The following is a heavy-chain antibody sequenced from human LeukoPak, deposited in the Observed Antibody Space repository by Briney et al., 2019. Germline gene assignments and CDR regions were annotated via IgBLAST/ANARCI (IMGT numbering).Heavy chain of an antibody. J-gene: IGHJ1*01. D-gene: IGHD3-9*01. CDR2: ISSSSSYI. CDR1: GFTFSSYS. V-gene: IGHV3-21*01. Sequence: GGSLRLSCAASGFTFSSYSMSWVRQAPGKGLEWVSSISSSSSYIYYADSVKGRFTISRDNAKNSLYLQMNSLRAEDTAVYYSARDSYYDILTGYRNFQHWGQGTLVTVSS. CDR3: ARDSYYDILTGYRNFQH.